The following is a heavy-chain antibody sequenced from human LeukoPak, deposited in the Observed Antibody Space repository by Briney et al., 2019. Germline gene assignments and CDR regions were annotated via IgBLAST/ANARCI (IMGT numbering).Heavy chain of an antibody. CDR3: ASENYYDSSGYYYFDN. Sequence: PSETLSLTRTVSGGSISSYYWSWIRQPPGKGLEWIGYIYYSGSTNYNPSLKSRVTISVDTSKNQFSLKLSSVTAADTAVYYCASENYYDSSGYYYFDNWGQGTLVTVSS. CDR1: GGSISSYY. CDR2: IYYSGST. D-gene: IGHD3-22*01. J-gene: IGHJ4*02. V-gene: IGHV4-59*01.